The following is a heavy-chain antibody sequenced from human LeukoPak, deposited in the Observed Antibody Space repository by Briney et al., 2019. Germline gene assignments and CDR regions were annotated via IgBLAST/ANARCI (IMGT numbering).Heavy chain of an antibody. CDR2: IYYSGST. V-gene: IGHV4-39*01. D-gene: IGHD2-2*01. CDR1: GGSISSGDYY. CDR3: ARLVVVVPAATHMDV. Sequence: SETLSLTCTVSGGSISSGDYYWSWIRQPPGKGLEWIGSIYYSGSTYYNPSLKSRVTISVDTSKNQFPLKLSSVTAADTAVYYCARLVVVVPAATHMDVWGKGTTVTVSS. J-gene: IGHJ6*03.